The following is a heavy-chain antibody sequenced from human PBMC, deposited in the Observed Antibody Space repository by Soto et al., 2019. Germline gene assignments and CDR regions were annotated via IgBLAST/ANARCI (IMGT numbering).Heavy chain of an antibody. CDR2: IFPKFGTT. Sequence: AASVKVSCKASGDTDTNYVISWVRQAPGQGLEWMGGIFPKFGTTYSAQKFQDRLTITADESTSTVYMQLSSLRLDDTAVYYCEAEMTFETLSVVWGQGTTVTVSS. CDR3: EAEMTFETLSVV. V-gene: IGHV1-69*13. J-gene: IGHJ6*02. CDR1: GDTDTNYV. D-gene: IGHD3-16*02.